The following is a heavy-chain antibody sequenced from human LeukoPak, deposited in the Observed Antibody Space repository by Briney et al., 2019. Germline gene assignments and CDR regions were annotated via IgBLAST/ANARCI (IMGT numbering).Heavy chain of an antibody. V-gene: IGHV3-9*01. CDR2: ISWNSGSI. D-gene: IGHD1-26*01. J-gene: IGHJ4*02. CDR1: GFSFGDFA. Sequence: GRSLRLSCAASGFSFGDFAMHWVRQAPGKGLEWVSGISWNSGSITYADSVKGRFTISRDNAKSSLYLQMDSLRTEDTALYYCAKGDWRDYWGQGTLVTVSS. CDR3: AKGDWRDY.